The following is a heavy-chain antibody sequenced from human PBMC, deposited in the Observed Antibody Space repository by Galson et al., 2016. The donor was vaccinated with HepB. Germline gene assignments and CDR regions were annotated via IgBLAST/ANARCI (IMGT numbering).Heavy chain of an antibody. CDR1: GFNFNDYY. CDR3: ARVSVARRYFDL. CDR2: ISSSSSYT. V-gene: IGHV3-11*06. D-gene: IGHD5-12*01. J-gene: IGHJ2*01. Sequence: SLRLSCAASGFNFNDYYMSWIRQAPGKGLEWVSYISSSSSYTNYADSVKGRFTISRDNSKNTLYVQMNSLNSEDTAVYYCARVSVARRYFDLWGRGTLVTVSS.